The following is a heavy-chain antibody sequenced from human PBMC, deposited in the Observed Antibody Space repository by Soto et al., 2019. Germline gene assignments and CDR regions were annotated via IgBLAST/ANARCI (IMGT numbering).Heavy chain of an antibody. CDR3: ARDIAVAANWFDP. CDR2: IKQDGSEK. D-gene: IGHD6-19*01. V-gene: IGHV3-7*01. Sequence: GGSLRLSCAASGFTFSSYWMSWVRQAPGKGLEWVANIKQDGSEKYYVDSVKGRFTISRDNAKNSLYLQMNSLRAEDTAVYYCARDIAVAANWFDPWGQGTLVTVSS. CDR1: GFTFSSYW. J-gene: IGHJ5*02.